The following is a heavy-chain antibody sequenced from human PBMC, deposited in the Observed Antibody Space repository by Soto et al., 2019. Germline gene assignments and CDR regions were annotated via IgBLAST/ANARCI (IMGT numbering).Heavy chain of an antibody. CDR1: GGSISDGYF. V-gene: IGHV4-31*03. J-gene: IGHJ5*02. CDR3: ARRDRSGFSYWLDT. D-gene: IGHD3-22*01. CDR2: VPDSGST. Sequence: SETLSLTCTVSGGSISDGYFWTWIRQHPGEGLEWIGSVPDSGSTSYNTSLKSRLTISVDTSKNQFSLNLRSVTAADTAVYYCARRDRSGFSYWLDTWGQGALVTVSS.